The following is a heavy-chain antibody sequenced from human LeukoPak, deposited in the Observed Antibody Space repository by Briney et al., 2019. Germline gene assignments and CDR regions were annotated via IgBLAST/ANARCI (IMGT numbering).Heavy chain of an antibody. V-gene: IGHV4-31*03. J-gene: IGHJ4*02. D-gene: IGHD3-10*01. CDR1: GGSISSGGYY. Sequence: SQTLSLTSTVSGGSISSGGYYWSWIRQHPGKGLEWIGYIYYSGSTYYNPSLKSRVTISVDTSKNQFSLKLSSVTAADTAVYYCARTNRPTYYYGSGSYYAGYYFDYWGQGTLVTVSS. CDR2: IYYSGST. CDR3: ARTNRPTYYYGSGSYYAGYYFDY.